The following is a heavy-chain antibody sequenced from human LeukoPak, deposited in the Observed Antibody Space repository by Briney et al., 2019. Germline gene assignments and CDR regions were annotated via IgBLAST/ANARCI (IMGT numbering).Heavy chain of an antibody. CDR2: ISWNSGSI. CDR3: AKNRQRKSIADFDY. V-gene: IGHV3-9*01. D-gene: IGHD6-6*01. J-gene: IGHJ4*02. CDR1: GFTFDDYA. Sequence: PGRSLRLSCAASGFTFDDYAMHWVRQAPGKGLEWVSGISWNSGSIGYADSVKGRFTISRDNAKNSLYLQMNSLRAEDTALYYCAKNRQRKSIADFDYWGQGTLVTVSS.